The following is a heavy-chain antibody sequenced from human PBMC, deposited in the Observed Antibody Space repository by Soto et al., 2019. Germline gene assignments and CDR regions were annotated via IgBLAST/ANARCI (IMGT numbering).Heavy chain of an antibody. J-gene: IGHJ5*02. CDR2: ISGSGLTI. CDR1: GFIFSDYE. CDR3: ARGPYRNTYNWFDS. D-gene: IGHD5-12*01. V-gene: IGHV3-48*03. Sequence: GGSLRLSCAASGFIFSDYEINWVRQAPGKGLEWVSYISGSGLTIYYADSVKGRFTISRDNAKNSLYLQMNSLGVEDTAVYYCARGPYRNTYNWFDSWGQGTLVTVSS.